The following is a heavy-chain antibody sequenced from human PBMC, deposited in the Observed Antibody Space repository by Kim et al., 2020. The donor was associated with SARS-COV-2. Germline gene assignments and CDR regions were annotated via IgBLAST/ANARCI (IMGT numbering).Heavy chain of an antibody. Sequence: GGSLRLSCAASGFTFSSYGMHWVRQAPGKGLEWVAVISYDGSNKYYADSVKGRFTISRDNSKNTLYLQMNSLRAEDTAVYYCAKWGYSYGFGLGLDVWGQGTTVTVSS. CDR1: GFTFSSYG. D-gene: IGHD5-18*01. J-gene: IGHJ6*02. V-gene: IGHV3-30*18. CDR3: AKWGYSYGFGLGLDV. CDR2: ISYDGSNK.